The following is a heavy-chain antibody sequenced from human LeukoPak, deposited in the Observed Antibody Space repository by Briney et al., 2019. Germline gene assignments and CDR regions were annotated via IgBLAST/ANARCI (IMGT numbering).Heavy chain of an antibody. CDR1: GFTFSSNW. D-gene: IGHD3-3*01. CDR2: IKPDGSAQ. J-gene: IGHJ5*02. Sequence: GGSLRLSCATSGFTFSSNWMSWVRHVPGRGLDWVANIKPDGSAQYYAASVKGRFTISRDNAKNTLYLQMNSLRAEDTAVYYCARESVGYDFWSGYSSWFDPWGQGTLVTVSS. CDR3: ARESVGYDFWSGYSSWFDP. V-gene: IGHV3-7*01.